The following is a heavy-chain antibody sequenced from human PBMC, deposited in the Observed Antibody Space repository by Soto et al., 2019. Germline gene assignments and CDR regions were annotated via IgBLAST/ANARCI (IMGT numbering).Heavy chain of an antibody. V-gene: IGHV1-69*12. J-gene: IGHJ1*01. D-gene: IGHD3-10*01. CDR1: GGTFSSYA. Sequence: QVQLVQSGAEVKKPGSSVKVSCKASGGTFSSYAISWVRQAPGQGLEWMGGIIPIFGTANYAQKFQGRGTITADESTSTAYMELSSLRSEDTAVYYCARGQKEYGPQPSQHWGQGTLVTVSS. CDR2: IIPIFGTA. CDR3: ARGQKEYGPQPSQH.